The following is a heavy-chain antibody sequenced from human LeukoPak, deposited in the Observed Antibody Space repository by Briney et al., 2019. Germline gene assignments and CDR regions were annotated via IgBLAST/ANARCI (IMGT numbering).Heavy chain of an antibody. CDR1: GFTVSSNY. J-gene: IGHJ4*02. Sequence: GGSLRLSCAASGFTVSSNYMSWVRQAPGKGLEWVSIIYSGGSTYYADSVKGRFTISRDNAKNTLYLQMNSLRAEDTAVYYCVSVVAATWFYWGQGTLVTVSS. CDR3: VSVVAATWFY. V-gene: IGHV3-66*01. CDR2: IYSGGST. D-gene: IGHD2-15*01.